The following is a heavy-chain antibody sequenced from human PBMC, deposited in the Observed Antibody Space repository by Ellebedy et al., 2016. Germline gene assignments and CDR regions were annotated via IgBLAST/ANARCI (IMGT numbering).Heavy chain of an antibody. V-gene: IGHV1-69*04. J-gene: IGHJ4*02. CDR3: ARESITTRPEPDY. D-gene: IGHD6-6*01. Sequence: ASVKVSCKASGTTFNNYAISWVRQAPGQRLEWMGRIIPILDLMNYAQKFQGRVTITADKSTTTAYMELSSLRAEDTAIYYCARESITTRPEPDYWGQGTLVTVS. CDR1: GTTFNNYA. CDR2: IIPILDLM.